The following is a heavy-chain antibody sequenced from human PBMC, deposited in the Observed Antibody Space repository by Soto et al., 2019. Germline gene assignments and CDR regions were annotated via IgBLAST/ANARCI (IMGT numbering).Heavy chain of an antibody. Sequence: GGSLRLSCAASGFGFSNAWMSWVRQAPGKGLEWVGRIKSETDGETTDYVAPVKGRFTISRDDSKNTLYLQMNSLKIEDTAVYYCTTDLNGGFDYWGRGTLVTVSS. CDR1: GFGFSNAW. V-gene: IGHV3-15*01. CDR3: TTDLNGGFDY. J-gene: IGHJ4*02. D-gene: IGHD2-8*01. CDR2: IKSETDGETT.